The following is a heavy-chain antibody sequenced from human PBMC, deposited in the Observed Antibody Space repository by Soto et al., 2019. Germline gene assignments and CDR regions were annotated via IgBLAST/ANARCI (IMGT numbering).Heavy chain of an antibody. J-gene: IGHJ4*02. CDR2: IYYSGST. Sequence: LSLTCTVSGGSISSSSYYLVWIRQPPGKGLEWIGSIYYSGSTYYNPSLKSRVTISVDTSKNQFSLKLSSVTAADTAVYYCARHRIQLCLGFRQTHPGGIIASWGQGTLVTVSS. D-gene: IGHD5-18*01. CDR1: GGSISSSSYY. V-gene: IGHV4-39*01. CDR3: ARHRIQLCLGFRQTHPGGIIAS.